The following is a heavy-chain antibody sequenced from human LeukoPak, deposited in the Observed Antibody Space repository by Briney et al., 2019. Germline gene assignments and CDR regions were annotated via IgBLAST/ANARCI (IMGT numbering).Heavy chain of an antibody. V-gene: IGHV3-7*01. D-gene: IGHD3-3*01. CDR2: IKQDGSEK. CDR1: GFTFSSYW. Sequence: GGSLRLSCAASGFTFSSYWMTWVRQAPGKGLEWVANIKQDGSEKYYVDPMKGRFTISRDNAKNSLYLQMNSLRAEDTAVYYCARDAFSRISIFGVVSDAFDIWGQGTMVTVSS. J-gene: IGHJ3*02. CDR3: ARDAFSRISIFGVVSDAFDI.